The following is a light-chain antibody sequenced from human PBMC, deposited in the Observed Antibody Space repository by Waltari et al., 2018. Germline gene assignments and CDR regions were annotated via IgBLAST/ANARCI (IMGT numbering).Light chain of an antibody. CDR3: SSHTSSSSVV. J-gene: IGLJ2*01. CDR2: DVA. V-gene: IGLV2-14*03. Sequence: QSALTPPCPGFGAPGQSNTISFTGTHRDLGGYKFVPWYQHHPGHAPQLLIYDVAERPSGVSIRFSGSKSGNTASLTISGLQADDEADYYCSSHTSSSSVVFGSGTKLTVL. CDR1: HRDLGGYKF.